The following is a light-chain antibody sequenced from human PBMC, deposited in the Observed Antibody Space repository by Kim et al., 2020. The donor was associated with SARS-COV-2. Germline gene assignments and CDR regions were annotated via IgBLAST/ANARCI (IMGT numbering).Light chain of an antibody. CDR1: QSISTW. CDR2: DAS. V-gene: IGKV1-5*01. Sequence: DIQMTQSPSTLSASIGDRVTITCRASQSISTWLAWYQQKAGKAPKLLIYDASSLESGVPSRFSGSGSGTEFTLTISSLQPDDSATYYCQQYKSYYTFGQGTKLEIK. J-gene: IGKJ2*01. CDR3: QQYKSYYT.